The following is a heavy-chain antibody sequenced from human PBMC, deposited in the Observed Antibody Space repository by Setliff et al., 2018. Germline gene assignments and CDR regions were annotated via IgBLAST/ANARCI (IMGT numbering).Heavy chain of an antibody. Sequence: SETLSLTCTVSGTSISTGPYYWTWIRQSAERGLEWIGQIFSRGSMNYRPSLSSRVTISADSSKNQFSLQLVSVTAADTAVYYCARGSYYDSSGYSPDFFDYWGQGTLVTVSS. V-gene: IGHV4-61*09. J-gene: IGHJ4*02. D-gene: IGHD3-22*01. CDR3: ARGSYYDSSGYSPDFFDY. CDR1: GTSISTGPYY. CDR2: IFSRGSM.